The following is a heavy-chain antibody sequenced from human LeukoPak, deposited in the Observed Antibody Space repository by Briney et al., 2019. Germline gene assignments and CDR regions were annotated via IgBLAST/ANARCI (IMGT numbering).Heavy chain of an antibody. Sequence: SETLSLTCTVSGGSISGYYWSWTRQPPGKGLEWIGYIYYSGITNYNPSLKSRVTISVDTSKNQFSLNLSSVTAADTAVYYCAEHPNDRSGYYPMDVWGQGTTVTVSS. CDR1: GGSISGYY. CDR3: AEHPNDRSGYYPMDV. D-gene: IGHD3-22*01. J-gene: IGHJ6*02. V-gene: IGHV4-59*08. CDR2: IYYSGIT.